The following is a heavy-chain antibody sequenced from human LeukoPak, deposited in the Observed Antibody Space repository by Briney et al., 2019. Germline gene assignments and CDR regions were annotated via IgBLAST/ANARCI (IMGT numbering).Heavy chain of an antibody. CDR1: GYTFTSND. CDR3: ARDKDYGDTFDI. V-gene: IGHV1-8*01. Sequence: AASVKVSCKASGYTFTSNDINWVRQATGQGLEWMGWMNPNSGNTGYAQKFQGRVTMTRNTSISTACMELSSLRSEDTAVYYCARDKDYGDTFDIWGQGTMVTVSS. D-gene: IGHD4-17*01. CDR2: MNPNSGNT. J-gene: IGHJ3*02.